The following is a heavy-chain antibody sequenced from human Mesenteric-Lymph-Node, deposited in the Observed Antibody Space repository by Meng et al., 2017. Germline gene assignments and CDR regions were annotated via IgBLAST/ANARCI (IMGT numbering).Heavy chain of an antibody. CDR3: AKALTFGGVIVRVYFDY. J-gene: IGHJ4*02. CDR1: GFTFSSYA. CDR2: ISGSGGST. V-gene: IGHV3-23*01. D-gene: IGHD3-16*02. Sequence: GESLKISCAASGFTFSSYAMSWVRQAPGKGLEWVSAISGSGGSTYYADSVKGRFTISSDNSKNTLYLQMNSLRAEDTAVYYCAKALTFGGVIVRVYFDYWGQGTLVTVSS.